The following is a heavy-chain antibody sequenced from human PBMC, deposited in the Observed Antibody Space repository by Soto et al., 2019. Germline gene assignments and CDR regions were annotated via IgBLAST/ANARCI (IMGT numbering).Heavy chain of an antibody. D-gene: IGHD3-9*01. CDR1: DDSINSDKYY. V-gene: IGHV4-39*01. CDR3: ARLEGLATISYYFDF. CDR2: IYYRGNA. J-gene: IGHJ4*02. Sequence: PSETLSLTCSVSDDSINSDKYYWGWIRQPPGKGLEWIGSIYYRGNAYYNQSLQTQVTISLDKSRSQFSMKLNSVTAADSAVYFCARLEGLATISYYFDFWGPGALGTVS.